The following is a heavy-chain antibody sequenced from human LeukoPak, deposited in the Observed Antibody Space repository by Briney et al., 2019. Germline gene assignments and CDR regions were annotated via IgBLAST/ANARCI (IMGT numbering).Heavy chain of an antibody. CDR1: GFTFSSYS. Sequence: GGSLRLSCAASGFTFSSYSMNWVRQAPGKGLEWVSYISSSGSYIYYADSVKGRFTISRDNAQNSLYLQMNSLRADDTAVYYCATALSQGATTDTLGYFDYWGQGALVTVSS. J-gene: IGHJ4*02. D-gene: IGHD1-1*01. CDR3: ATALSQGATTDTLGYFDY. V-gene: IGHV3-21*01. CDR2: ISSSGSYI.